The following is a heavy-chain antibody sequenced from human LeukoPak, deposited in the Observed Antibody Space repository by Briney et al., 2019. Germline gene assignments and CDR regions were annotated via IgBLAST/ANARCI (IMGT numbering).Heavy chain of an antibody. V-gene: IGHV3-21*01. Sequence: GGSLRLSCAASGLTFTKYYMNWVRQAPGKGLEWVSSITSNGANMYYADSVKGRFTISRDNAKNSLYLQMNSLRAEDTAVYYCAREAYGSGNYPFDYWGQGTLVTVSS. CDR3: AREAYGSGNYPFDY. J-gene: IGHJ4*02. D-gene: IGHD3-10*01. CDR2: ITSNGANM. CDR1: GLTFTKYY.